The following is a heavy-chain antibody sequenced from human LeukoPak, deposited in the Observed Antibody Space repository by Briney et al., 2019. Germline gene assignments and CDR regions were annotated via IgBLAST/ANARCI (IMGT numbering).Heavy chain of an antibody. V-gene: IGHV3-23*01. CDR1: GFTFSNYX. J-gene: IGHJ6*02. CDR3: SKDRPGYGDFPAYGLDV. CDR2: XXXXXTXT. Sequence: GGSLRLSCAXSGFTFSNYXXXXXXXXPGXXXXXXXXXXXXXTXTXXPDXVKGXXTXSRXNSKNTLYLNMNSLRAEDTAIYYCSKDRPGYGDFPAYGLDVWGRGTTVTVS. D-gene: IGHD4-17*01.